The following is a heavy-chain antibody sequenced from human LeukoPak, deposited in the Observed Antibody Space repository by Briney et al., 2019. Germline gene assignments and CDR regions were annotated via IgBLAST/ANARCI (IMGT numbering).Heavy chain of an antibody. J-gene: IGHJ4*02. CDR3: ARGGRTVVTPYDY. CDR1: GGTFSSYA. CDR2: IIPIFGTA. V-gene: IGHV1-69*13. D-gene: IGHD4-23*01. Sequence: SVKVSCKASGGTFSSYAISWVRQAPGQGLEWMGGIIPIFGTATYAQKFQGRVTITADESTSTAYMELSSLRSEDTAVYYCARGGRTVVTPYDYWGQGTLVTVSS.